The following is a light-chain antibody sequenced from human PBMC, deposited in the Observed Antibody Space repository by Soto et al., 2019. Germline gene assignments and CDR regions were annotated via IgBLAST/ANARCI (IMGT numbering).Light chain of an antibody. CDR1: SSDVGAYNF. V-gene: IGLV2-14*03. J-gene: IGLJ1*01. CDR3: SSHTSSRSLV. CDR2: DVT. Sequence: QPVLTQPASVSGSPGQSITISCTGTSSDVGAYNFVSWYQHHPGKAPKLMIYDVTNRPSGVSDRFSASKSGNTASLTISGLQTEDGAEYYCSSHTSSRSLVFGTGTKLTVL.